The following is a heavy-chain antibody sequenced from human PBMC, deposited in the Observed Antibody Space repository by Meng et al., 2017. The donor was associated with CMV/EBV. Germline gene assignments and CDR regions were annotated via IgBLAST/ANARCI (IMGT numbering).Heavy chain of an antibody. CDR2: ISSSGSTI. V-gene: IGHV3-48*03. J-gene: IGHJ4*02. D-gene: IGHD6-6*01. CDR3: AREYSSSSVFDY. CDR1: GFTFSSYE. Sequence: SLKISCGASGFTFSSYEMNWVRQAPGKGLEWVSYISSSGSTIYYADSVKGRFTISRDNAKNSPYLQMNSLGAEDTTVYYCAREYSSSSVFDYWGQGTLVTVSS.